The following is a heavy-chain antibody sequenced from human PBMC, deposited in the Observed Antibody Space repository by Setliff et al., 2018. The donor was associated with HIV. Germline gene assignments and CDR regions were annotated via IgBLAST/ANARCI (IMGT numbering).Heavy chain of an antibody. J-gene: IGHJ4*02. V-gene: IGHV1-3*01. D-gene: IGHD7-27*01. CDR1: GYTVTNYA. CDR3: ARAFRLTGTLDYFDT. Sequence: GASVKVSCKASGYTVTNYAMHWVRQAPGQRLEWMGWINAGNGNADNGNTEYSQKFQGRVTITRDTYASTAYMELSSLRSEDTAVYFCARAFRLTGTLDYFDTGGQGTLVTVSS. CDR2: INAGNGNADNGNT.